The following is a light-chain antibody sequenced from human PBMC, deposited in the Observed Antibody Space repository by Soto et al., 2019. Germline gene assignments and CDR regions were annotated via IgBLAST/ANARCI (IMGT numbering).Light chain of an antibody. CDR3: CSYAGSSTPGV. V-gene: IGLV2-23*02. CDR2: EVS. Sequence: QSALTQPASVSGSPGQSITISCTGTSSDVGSYNLVSWYQQRPGKAPKLMIYEVSKRPSGVSNRFSGSKSGNTASLTISGLQAEDEADYYCCSYAGSSTPGVFGGGTKLTVL. CDR1: SSDVGSYNL. J-gene: IGLJ3*02.